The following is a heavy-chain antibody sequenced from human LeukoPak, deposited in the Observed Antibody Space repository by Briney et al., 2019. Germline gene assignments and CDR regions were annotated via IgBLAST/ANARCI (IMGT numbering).Heavy chain of an antibody. V-gene: IGHV1-2*02. CDR2: INPNSGGT. CDR3: ARVGKQWLVRGWLDP. J-gene: IGHJ5*02. D-gene: IGHD6-19*01. CDR1: GYTFTGYY. Sequence: ASVKVSCKASGYTFTGYYMHWVRQAPGQGPEWMGWINPNSGGTNYAQKFQGRVTMTRDTSISTVYMELSRLRSDDTAIYYCARVGKQWLVRGWLDPWGQGTLVTVSP.